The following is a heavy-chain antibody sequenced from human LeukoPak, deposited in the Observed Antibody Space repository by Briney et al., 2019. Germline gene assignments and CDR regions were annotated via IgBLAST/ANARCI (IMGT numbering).Heavy chain of an antibody. CDR2: VYYTGGT. D-gene: IGHD2-2*01. CDR3: ARTTEGYCRSTSCYGFYYSYYMDV. CDR1: GGSISNYY. Sequence: SETLSLTCTVSGGSISNYYWSWIRQPPGKELEWIGYVYYTGGTNYNPSLKSRVTISVDTSKNQFSLKLSSVTAADTAVYYCARTTEGYCRSTSCYGFYYSYYMDVWGKGTTVTISS. V-gene: IGHV4-59*01. J-gene: IGHJ6*03.